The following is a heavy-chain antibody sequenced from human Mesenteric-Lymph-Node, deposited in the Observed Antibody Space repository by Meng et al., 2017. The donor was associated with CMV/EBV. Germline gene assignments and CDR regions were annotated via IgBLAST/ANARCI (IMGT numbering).Heavy chain of an antibody. J-gene: IGHJ5*02. D-gene: IGHD3-10*01. V-gene: IGHV1-18*01. CDR3: ARTQPFGSGSGNWFDP. CDR1: GYTFSSVG. CDR2: ISTYSGET. Sequence: SGYTFSSVGINWVRQAPGQGLEWMGWISTYSGETNYALKLQGRVTMTRDTSTNIAYMELRNLTSDDTGVYYCARTQPFGSGSGNWFDPWGQGTLVTVSS.